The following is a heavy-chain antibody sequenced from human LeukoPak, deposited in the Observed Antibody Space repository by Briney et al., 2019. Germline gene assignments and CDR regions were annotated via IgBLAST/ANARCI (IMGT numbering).Heavy chain of an antibody. CDR2: IKQDGSEK. CDR1: GFTFSSYW. CDR3: ARGMLNWNDPGEGDAFDI. Sequence: GGSLGLSCAASGFTFSSYWMSWVRQAPGKGPEWVANIKQDGSEKYYVDSVKGRFTISRDNAKNSLYLQMNSLRAEDTAVYYCARGMLNWNDPGEGDAFDIWGQGTMVTVSS. J-gene: IGHJ3*02. V-gene: IGHV3-7*01. D-gene: IGHD1-1*01.